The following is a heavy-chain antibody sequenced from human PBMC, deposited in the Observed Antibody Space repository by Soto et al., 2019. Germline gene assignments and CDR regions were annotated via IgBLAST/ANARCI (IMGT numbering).Heavy chain of an antibody. CDR3: ARVRWELPRNAFDI. J-gene: IGHJ3*02. D-gene: IGHD1-26*01. Sequence: PGDSLKISCKGSGYSFTSYWISWVRQMPGKGLEWMGRIDPSDSYTNYSPSFQGHVTISADKSISTAYLQWSSLKASDTAMYYCARVRWELPRNAFDIWGQGTMVTVSS. CDR2: IDPSDSYT. V-gene: IGHV5-10-1*01. CDR1: GYSFTSYW.